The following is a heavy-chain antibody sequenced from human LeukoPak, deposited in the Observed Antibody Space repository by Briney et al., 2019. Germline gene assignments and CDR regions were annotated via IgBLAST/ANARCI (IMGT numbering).Heavy chain of an antibody. CDR2: FYYSGIT. J-gene: IGHJ4*02. D-gene: IGHD1-26*01. CDR1: GGSVSGGTYY. CDR3: ARRYSGSYRGFDY. V-gene: IGHV4-61*01. Sequence: PSETLSLSCTVSGGSVSGGTYYWSWVRQPPGKGLEWIGHFYYSGITDYNPSLKSRVTISVDTSKNQFSLNLRSVTAADTAVYYCARRYSGSYRGFDYWGQGILVTVSS.